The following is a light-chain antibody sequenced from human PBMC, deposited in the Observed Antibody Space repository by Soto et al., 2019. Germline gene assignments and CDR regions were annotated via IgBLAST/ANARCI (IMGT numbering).Light chain of an antibody. V-gene: IGKV2-30*01. Sequence: DVVMTQSPLSLPVTLGQPASISCRSSQSLAYSDGNTYLNWFQQWPGQSPRRLIYKVSNRDSGVPDRFSGSGSGSDFTLKIRRVEAEDVGVYYCMQGPHWHPYPFGQGTKLDIK. CDR2: KVS. J-gene: IGKJ2*01. CDR3: MQGPHWHPYP. CDR1: QSLAYSDGNTY.